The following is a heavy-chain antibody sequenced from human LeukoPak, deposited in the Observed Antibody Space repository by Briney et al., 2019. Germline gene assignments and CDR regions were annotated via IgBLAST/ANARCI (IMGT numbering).Heavy chain of an antibody. Sequence: SETLSLTCAVYGGSFSDYYWSWIRQPPGKGLEWIGEINHSGSTTYNPSLKSRVTISVDTSKNQFSLKLSSVTAADTAVYYCAGSIAARLDYWGQGTLVTVSS. V-gene: IGHV4-34*01. CDR3: AGSIAARLDY. CDR1: GGSFSDYY. CDR2: INHSGST. J-gene: IGHJ4*02. D-gene: IGHD6-6*01.